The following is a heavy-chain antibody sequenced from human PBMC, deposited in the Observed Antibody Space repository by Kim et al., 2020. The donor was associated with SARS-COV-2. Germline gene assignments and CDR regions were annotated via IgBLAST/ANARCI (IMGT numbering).Heavy chain of an antibody. D-gene: IGHD2-21*02. V-gene: IGHV5-10-1*01. CDR2: IDPSDSYT. Sequence: GESLKISCKGSGYSFTSYWISWVRQMPGKGLEWMGRIDPSDSYTNYSPSFQGHVTISADKSISTAYLQWSSLKASDTAMYYCARHPNQNYCGGDCYPHAFDIWGQGTMVTVSS. CDR3: ARHPNQNYCGGDCYPHAFDI. CDR1: GYSFTSYW. J-gene: IGHJ3*02.